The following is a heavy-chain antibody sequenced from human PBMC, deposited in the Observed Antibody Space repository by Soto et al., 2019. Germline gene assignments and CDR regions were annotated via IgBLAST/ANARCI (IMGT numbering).Heavy chain of an antibody. J-gene: IGHJ4*02. D-gene: IGHD3-16*01. CDR1: GGSISSRDSY. CDR2: FHYSGST. Sequence: PSETLSLTCTVSGGSISSRDSYWGWIRQPPGKGLERLGSFHYSGSTYYNPSLKRRFSISVDTSKNQLSLRVTSVTAADTAVYYCARGFGRSHFDYWGQGNLVTVAS. V-gene: IGHV4-39*01. CDR3: ARGFGRSHFDY.